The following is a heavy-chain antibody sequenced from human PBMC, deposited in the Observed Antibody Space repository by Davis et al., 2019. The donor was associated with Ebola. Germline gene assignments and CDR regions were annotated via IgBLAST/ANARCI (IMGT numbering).Heavy chain of an antibody. Sequence: LRLSCAVSGGSISSGGYSWSWIRQPPGKGLEWIGYIYYSGSTYYNPSLKSRVTISVDTSKNQFSLKLSSVTAADTAVYYCAREYECMDVWGKGTTVTVSS. V-gene: IGHV4-30-4*07. CDR1: GGSISSGGYS. J-gene: IGHJ6*04. CDR2: IYYSGST. CDR3: AREYECMDV. D-gene: IGHD3-3*01.